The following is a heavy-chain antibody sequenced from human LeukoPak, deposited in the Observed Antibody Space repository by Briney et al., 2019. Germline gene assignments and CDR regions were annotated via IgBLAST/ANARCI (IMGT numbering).Heavy chain of an antibody. CDR1: GYTFTNYG. Sequence: ASVKVSCKASGYTFTNYGISWVRQAPGQGLEWMGWISGYNGNTKYAQKVQGRVTLTTDTSTSTAYMELRSLRSDDTAVYYCARDGLVGATKIYYYYYYMDVWGKGTTVTVSS. D-gene: IGHD1-26*01. CDR3: ARDGLVGATKIYYYYYYMDV. CDR2: ISGYNGNT. J-gene: IGHJ6*03. V-gene: IGHV1-18*01.